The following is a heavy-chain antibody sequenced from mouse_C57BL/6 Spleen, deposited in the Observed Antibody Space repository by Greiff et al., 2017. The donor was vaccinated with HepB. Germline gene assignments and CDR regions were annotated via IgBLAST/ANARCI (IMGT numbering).Heavy chain of an antibody. V-gene: IGHV1-61*01. D-gene: IGHD1-1*01. J-gene: IGHJ3*01. CDR1: GYTFTSYW. CDR2: IYPSDSET. Sequence: QVQLQQPGAELVRPGSSVKLSCKASGYTFTSYWMDWVKQRPGQGLDWIGNIYPSDSETHYNQKFKDKATLTVDKSSNTAYMQRSSLTSEDSAVYYCALGGVIYAWFAYWGEVTLVTVSA. CDR3: ALGGVIYAWFAY.